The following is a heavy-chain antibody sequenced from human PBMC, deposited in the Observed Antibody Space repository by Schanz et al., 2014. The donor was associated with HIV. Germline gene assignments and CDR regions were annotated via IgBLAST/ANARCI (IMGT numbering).Heavy chain of an antibody. Sequence: VQLVESGGGVVQPGRSLRLSCAASGFTFSSYAMHWVRQAPGKGLEWVGLIKSKTDGETTDYAAPVKGRFTISRDDSKTTLFLQMNSLKSEDTAVYYCTTRRVLGVNLDVWGQGTTVTVSS. D-gene: IGHD3-3*01. CDR3: TTRRVLGVNLDV. CDR1: GFTFSSYA. J-gene: IGHJ6*02. CDR2: IKSKTDGETT. V-gene: IGHV3-15*01.